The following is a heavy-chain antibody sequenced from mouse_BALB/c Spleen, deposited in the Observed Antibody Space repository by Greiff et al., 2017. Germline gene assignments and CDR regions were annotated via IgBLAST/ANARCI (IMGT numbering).Heavy chain of an antibody. Sequence: DVKLVESGGGLVKPGGSLKLSCAASGFTFSSYTMSWVRQTPEKRLEWVATISSGGSYTYYPDSVKGRFTISRDNAKNTLYLQMSSLKSEDTAMYYCTRDSSGAAWFAYWGQGTLVTVSA. CDR3: TRDSSGAAWFAY. CDR2: ISSGGSYT. D-gene: IGHD3-1*01. J-gene: IGHJ3*01. CDR1: GFTFSSYT. V-gene: IGHV5-6-4*01.